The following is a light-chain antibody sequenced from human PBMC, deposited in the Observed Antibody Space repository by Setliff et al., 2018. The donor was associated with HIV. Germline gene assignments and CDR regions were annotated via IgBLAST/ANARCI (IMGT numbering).Light chain of an antibody. CDR3: QAWDSDTAV. CDR1: NIGSKS. CDR2: YDS. J-gene: IGLJ1*01. Sequence: SYELTQPPSVSVAPGKTARITCGGNNIGSKSVHWYQQKPGQAPVLVIYYDSDRPSGIPERFSGSNSGNTATLTISRVEAGDEADYYCQAWDSDTAVFGAGTKVTVL. V-gene: IGLV3-21*01.